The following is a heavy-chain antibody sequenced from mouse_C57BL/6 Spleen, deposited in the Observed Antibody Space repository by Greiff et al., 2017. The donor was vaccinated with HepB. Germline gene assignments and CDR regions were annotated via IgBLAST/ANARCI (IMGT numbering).Heavy chain of an antibody. CDR2: IWSGGST. D-gene: IGHD3-1*01. CDR3: ASIGDAMDY. CDR1: GFSLTSYG. V-gene: IGHV2-2*01. J-gene: IGHJ4*01. Sequence: VQLQESGPGLVQPSQSLSITCTVSGFSLTSYGVHWVRQSPGKGLEWLGVIWSGGSTDYNAAFISRLSISKDNSKSQVFFKMNSLQADDTAIYYCASIGDAMDYWGQGTSVTVSS.